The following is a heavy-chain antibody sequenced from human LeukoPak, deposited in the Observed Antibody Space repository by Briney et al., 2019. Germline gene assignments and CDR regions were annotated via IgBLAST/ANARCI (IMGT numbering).Heavy chain of an antibody. CDR1: GFTFSSYA. CDR2: ISGSGGST. V-gene: IGHV3-23*01. D-gene: IGHD3-10*02. Sequence: GGSLILSCAASGFTFSSYAMSWVRQAPGKGLEWVSAISGSGGSTYYADSVKGWFTISRDNSKNTLYLQMNSLRAEDTAVYYCAKAPPIYVLGHDYYFDYWGQETLVTVSS. J-gene: IGHJ4*02. CDR3: AKAPPIYVLGHDYYFDY.